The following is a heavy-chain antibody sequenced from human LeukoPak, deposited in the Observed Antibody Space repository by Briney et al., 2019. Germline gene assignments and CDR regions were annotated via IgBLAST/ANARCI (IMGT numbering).Heavy chain of an antibody. J-gene: IGHJ4*02. D-gene: IGHD2-21*01. Sequence: PGGSLRLSCAASGFTFNIYEFNWVRQAPGKGLEWLSYIDGSGNSIYYADSAKCRFTISRDNAKSSLYLQMSSLRADDTAVYYCARECLTCGGDSYDYWGQGALVTVSS. CDR1: GFTFNIYE. CDR2: IDGSGNSI. CDR3: ARECLTCGGDSYDY. V-gene: IGHV3-48*03.